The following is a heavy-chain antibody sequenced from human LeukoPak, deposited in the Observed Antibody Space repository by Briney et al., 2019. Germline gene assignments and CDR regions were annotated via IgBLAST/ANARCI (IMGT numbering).Heavy chain of an antibody. CDR1: GVSISSYY. V-gene: IGHV4-34*01. CDR2: INHSGST. Sequence: SETLSLTCTVSGVSISSYYWTWIRQPPGKGLEWIGEINHSGSTNYNPSLKSRVTISVDTSKNQFSLKLSSVTAADTAVYYCARRSSSSWRSGYDYWGQGTLVTVSS. D-gene: IGHD6-13*01. CDR3: ARRSSSSWRSGYDY. J-gene: IGHJ4*02.